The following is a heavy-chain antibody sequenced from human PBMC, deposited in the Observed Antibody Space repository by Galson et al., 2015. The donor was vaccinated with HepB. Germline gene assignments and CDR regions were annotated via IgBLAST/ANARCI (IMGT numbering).Heavy chain of an antibody. V-gene: IGHV4-31*02. Sequence: GKGLEWIGYIYYSGSTDYNPSLKSRVTISIDTSKNQFSLKLRSVTAADTAVYYCARDRITMVRGINVDGHYGMDVWGQGTTVTVSS. CDR2: IYYSGST. D-gene: IGHD3-10*01. CDR3: ARDRITMVRGINVDGHYGMDV. J-gene: IGHJ6*02.